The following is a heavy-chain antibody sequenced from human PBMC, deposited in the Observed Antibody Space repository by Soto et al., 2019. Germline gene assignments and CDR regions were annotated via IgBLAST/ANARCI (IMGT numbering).Heavy chain of an antibody. V-gene: IGHV3-30*18. CDR3: AKDLVIAVAGTEWFDP. CDR2: ISYDGSNK. CDR1: GFTFSSYG. Sequence: QVQLVESGGGVVQPGRSLRLSCAASGFTFSSYGMHWVRQAPGKGLEWVAVISYDGSNKYYADSVKGRFTISRDNSKNTLYLQMNSLRAEDTAVYYCAKDLVIAVAGTEWFDPWGQGTLVTVSS. J-gene: IGHJ5*02. D-gene: IGHD6-19*01.